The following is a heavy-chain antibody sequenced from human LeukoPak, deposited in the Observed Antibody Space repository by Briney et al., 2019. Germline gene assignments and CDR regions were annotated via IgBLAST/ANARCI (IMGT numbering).Heavy chain of an antibody. CDR2: ISGRGETT. CDR3: AREGPINNGDLDY. CDR1: GFTFSNYA. Sequence: GGSLRLSCAASGFTFSNYAMSWVRQAPGKGLEWVSAISGRGETTFYADSVKGRFTISRDNSKNTLYLQVNSLRAADTAIYYCAREGPINNGDLDYWGQGTLVTVSS. V-gene: IGHV3-23*01. J-gene: IGHJ4*02. D-gene: IGHD1/OR15-1a*01.